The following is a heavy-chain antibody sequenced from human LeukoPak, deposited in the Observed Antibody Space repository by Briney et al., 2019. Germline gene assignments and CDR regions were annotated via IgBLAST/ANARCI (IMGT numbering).Heavy chain of an antibody. D-gene: IGHD3-3*01. CDR1: GFTFSSYG. V-gene: IGHV3-33*08. CDR3: ARELLRLAYYFDY. CDR2: IWYDGSNK. Sequence: GGSLRLSCAASGFTFSSYGMHWVRQAPGKGLEWVAVIWYDGSNKYYADSVKGRFTISRDNSKNTLYLQMNSLRAEDTAVYYCARELLRLAYYFDYWGQGTLVTVSS. J-gene: IGHJ4*02.